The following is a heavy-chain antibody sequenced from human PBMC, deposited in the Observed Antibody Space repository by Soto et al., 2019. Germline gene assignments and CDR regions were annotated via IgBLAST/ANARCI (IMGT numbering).Heavy chain of an antibody. CDR1: GGSISSGGYY. D-gene: IGHD4-17*01. V-gene: IGHV4-31*03. Sequence: SETLSLTCTVSGGSISSGGYYWSWIRQHPGKGLEWIGYIYYSGSTYYNPSLKSRVTISVDTSKNQFSLKLSSVTAADTAVYYCARETTTVMYYFDYWGQGTLVTVSS. CDR3: ARETTTVMYYFDY. CDR2: IYYSGST. J-gene: IGHJ4*02.